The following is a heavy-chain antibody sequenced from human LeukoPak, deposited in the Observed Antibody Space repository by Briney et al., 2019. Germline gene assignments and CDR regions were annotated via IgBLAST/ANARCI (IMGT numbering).Heavy chain of an antibody. J-gene: IGHJ4*02. CDR2: IKQDGSEK. CDR3: ARCHGSGSYYNVFAY. D-gene: IGHD3-10*01. Sequence: GGSLGLSCEVSGFTFSNYWMSWVRQAPGKGLEWVANIKQDGSEKYYLDSVKGRFTISRDNAKNSLYLQMNSLRAEDTAVYYCARCHGSGSYYNVFAYWGQGTLVTVSS. V-gene: IGHV3-7*05. CDR1: GFTFSNYW.